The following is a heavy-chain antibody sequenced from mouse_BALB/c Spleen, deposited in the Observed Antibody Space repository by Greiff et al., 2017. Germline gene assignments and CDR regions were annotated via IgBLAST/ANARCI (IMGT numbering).Heavy chain of an antibody. CDR3: ATCYGYDDERSFDD. CDR2: IDPANGNT. D-gene: IGHD2-9*01. CDR1: GFNIKDTY. V-gene: IGHV14-3*02. Sequence: EVQRVESGAELVKPGASVKLSCTASGFNIKDTYMHWVKQRPEQGLEWIGRIDPANGNTKYDPKFQGKATITADTSSNTAYLQLSSLTSEDTAVYYCATCYGYDDERSFDDWGQGTTLTVSS. J-gene: IGHJ2*01.